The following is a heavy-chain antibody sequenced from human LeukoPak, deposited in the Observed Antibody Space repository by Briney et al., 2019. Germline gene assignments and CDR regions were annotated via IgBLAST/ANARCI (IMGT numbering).Heavy chain of an antibody. J-gene: IGHJ4*02. Sequence: GGSLRLSCAASEFSVGSNYMTWVRQAPGKGLEWVSLIYSGGSTYYADSVKGRFTISRDNSKNTLYLQMNSLRAEDTAVYYCAKDSVLRYFDWLSAYFDYWGQGTLVTVSS. CDR2: IYSGGST. D-gene: IGHD3-9*01. CDR1: EFSVGSNY. CDR3: AKDSVLRYFDWLSAYFDY. V-gene: IGHV3-66*01.